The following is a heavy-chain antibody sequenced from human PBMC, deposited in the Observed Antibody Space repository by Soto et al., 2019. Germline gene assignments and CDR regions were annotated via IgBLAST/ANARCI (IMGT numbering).Heavy chain of an antibody. D-gene: IGHD1-26*01. Sequence: SVKVSCKASGGTFSSYAISWVRQAPGQGLEWMGGIIPIFGTANYAQKFQGRVTITADESTSTAYMELSSLRSEDTAVYYCAKRIVGNSGHAMDAWGQGTTVTVSS. J-gene: IGHJ6*02. V-gene: IGHV1-69*13. CDR1: GGTFSSYA. CDR3: AKRIVGNSGHAMDA. CDR2: IIPIFGTA.